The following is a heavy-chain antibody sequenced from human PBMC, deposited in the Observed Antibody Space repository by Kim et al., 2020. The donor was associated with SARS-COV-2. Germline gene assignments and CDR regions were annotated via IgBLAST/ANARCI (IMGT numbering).Heavy chain of an antibody. CDR1: GGSISSAGFY. Sequence: SETLSLTCTVSGGSISSAGFYWSWIRQLPGKGLEWIGYIYYSGSTYYNPSLKSRVTISLDTSNDQFSLRLSSVTVADTAVYYCARDGAGTYSWGQGIQVT. CDR3: ARDGAGTYS. CDR2: IYYSGST. D-gene: IGHD3-10*01. J-gene: IGHJ5*02. V-gene: IGHV4-31*03.